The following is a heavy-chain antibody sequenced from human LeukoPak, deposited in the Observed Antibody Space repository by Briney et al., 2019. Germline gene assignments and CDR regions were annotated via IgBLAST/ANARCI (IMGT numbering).Heavy chain of an antibody. CDR2: MNPNSGNT. CDR1: GYTFTSYD. CDR3: ARIRVDYGDLYYYYYGMDV. D-gene: IGHD4-17*01. J-gene: IGHJ6*02. Sequence: ASVKVSCKASGYTFTSYDINWVRQATGQGLEWMGWMNPNSGNTGYAQKFQGRVTMTRNTSISTAYMELSSLRSEDTAVYYCARIRVDYGDLYYYYYGMDVWGQGTTVTVSS. V-gene: IGHV1-8*01.